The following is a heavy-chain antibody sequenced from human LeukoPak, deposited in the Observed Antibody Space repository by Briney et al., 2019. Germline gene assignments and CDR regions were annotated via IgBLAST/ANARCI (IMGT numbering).Heavy chain of an antibody. J-gene: IGHJ4*02. CDR2: IIPIFGTA. Sequence: GASVKVSCKASGGTFSSYAISWVRQAPGQGLEWMGGIIPIFGTANYAQKFQGRVTITADESTSTAYMELSSLRSDDTAVYYCARDGYSSSWYDEGVRLADYWGQGTLVTVSS. CDR3: ARDGYSSSWYDEGVRLADY. CDR1: GGTFSSYA. V-gene: IGHV1-69*13. D-gene: IGHD6-13*01.